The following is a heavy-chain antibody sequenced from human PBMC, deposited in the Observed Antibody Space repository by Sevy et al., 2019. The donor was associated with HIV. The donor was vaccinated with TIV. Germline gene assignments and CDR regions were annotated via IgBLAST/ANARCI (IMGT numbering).Heavy chain of an antibody. CDR2: ISSSSSPI. J-gene: IGHJ4*02. CDR1: GFTFSDYS. V-gene: IGHV3-48*02. Sequence: GESLKISCAASGFTFSDYSMNWVRQAPGKGLEWVSYISSSSSPIYYADSVKGRFTISRDNAKKSLYLQMNSLGDEDTAVYYCARNGDYDYWGQGTLVTVSS. D-gene: IGHD4-17*01. CDR3: ARNGDYDY.